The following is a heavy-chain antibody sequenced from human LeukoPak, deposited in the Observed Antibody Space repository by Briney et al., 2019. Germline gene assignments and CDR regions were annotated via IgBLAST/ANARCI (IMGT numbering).Heavy chain of an antibody. CDR3: ARGSGWNSFDP. D-gene: IGHD6-19*01. CDR2: IYTNGWT. V-gene: IGHV4-61*02. Sequence: SQSLSLTCTISGGSINGDLYYSAWIRQPAGKRLEWIGRIYTNGWTDYNPSLKSRVTISVDTSKNQFSLKLSFVTAADTAFYYCARGSGWNSFDPWGQRTQVTVSS. J-gene: IGHJ5*02. CDR1: GGSINGDLYY.